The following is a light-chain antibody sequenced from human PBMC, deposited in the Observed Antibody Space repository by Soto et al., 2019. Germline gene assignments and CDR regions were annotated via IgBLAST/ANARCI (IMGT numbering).Light chain of an antibody. CDR2: EVS. J-gene: IGLJ1*01. V-gene: IGLV2-14*01. CDR1: SRDVGGYNY. CDR3: SSYTSSSTYV. Sequence: QSGLTQPASVSGSPGQSITISCTGTSRDVGGYNYVSWYQQHPGKAPKLMIYEVSNRPSGVSNRFSGSKSGNTASLTISGLQAEDEADYYCSSYTSSSTYVFGTGTKVTVL.